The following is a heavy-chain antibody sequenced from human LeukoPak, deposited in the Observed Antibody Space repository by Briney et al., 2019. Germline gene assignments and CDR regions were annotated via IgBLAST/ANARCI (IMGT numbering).Heavy chain of an antibody. D-gene: IGHD6-13*01. CDR2: TYYRSKWYN. CDR3: VRGGYSSIWS. Sequence: SQTLSLTCAISGDSVSNNRAAWSWIRQSPSRGLEWLGRTYYRSKWYNDYAVSVKSRITINPDTSKNQFSLQLNSVSPEDTAVYYCVRGGYSSIWSWGQGTLVTVSS. V-gene: IGHV6-1*01. CDR1: GDSVSNNRAA. J-gene: IGHJ4*02.